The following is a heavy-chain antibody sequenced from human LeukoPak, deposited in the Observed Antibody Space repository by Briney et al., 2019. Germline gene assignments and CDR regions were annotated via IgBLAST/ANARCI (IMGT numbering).Heavy chain of an antibody. CDR1: GDSISSHY. D-gene: IGHD3-16*01. V-gene: IGHV4-59*11. J-gene: IGHJ6*03. CDR2: MFYRGLT. CDR3: ARGIMTYYFYMDF. Sequence: SETLSLTCTVSGDSISSHYWSWVRQPPGKGLEWIGYMFYRGLTNHNPSLKSRVTISVDTSKNQLSLKLSSVTAADTAVYYCARGIMTYYFYMDFWGKGTTVTVSS.